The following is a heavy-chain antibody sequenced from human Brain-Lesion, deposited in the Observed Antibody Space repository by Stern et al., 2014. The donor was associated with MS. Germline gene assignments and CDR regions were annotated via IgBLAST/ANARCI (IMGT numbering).Heavy chain of an antibody. J-gene: IGHJ4*02. CDR3: ARFPASRPHVFDS. Sequence: QLQLQESGPGLVKPSGTLSLTCAVSGGSISSSNWWSWVRQSPGKGLEWIGGSDHSGSTIYNPSLKSRVTASVDNSKNRFPLNLRSVTAADTAVYFCARFPASRPHVFDSWGQGTLVTVSS. CDR2: SDHSGST. CDR1: GGSISSSNW. V-gene: IGHV4-4*02. D-gene: IGHD6-13*01.